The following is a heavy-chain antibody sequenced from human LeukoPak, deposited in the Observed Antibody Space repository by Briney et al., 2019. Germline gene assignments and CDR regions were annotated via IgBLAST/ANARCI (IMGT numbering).Heavy chain of an antibody. CDR3: TTDILRYFNFDY. CDR1: GFTFSSYS. CDR2: ISSSSSYI. D-gene: IGHD3-9*01. J-gene: IGHJ4*02. Sequence: GGSLRLSCAASGFTFSSYSMNWVRQAPGKGLEWVSAISSSSSYIYYADSVKGRFTISRDNAKNSLYLQMNSLRAEDTAVYYCTTDILRYFNFDYWGQGTLVTVSS. V-gene: IGHV3-21*01.